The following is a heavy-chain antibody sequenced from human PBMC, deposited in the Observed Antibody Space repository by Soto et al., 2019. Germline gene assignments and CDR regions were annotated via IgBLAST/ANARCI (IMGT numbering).Heavy chain of an antibody. CDR1: GFTFSSYW. CDR2: INSDGSST. J-gene: IGHJ4*02. CDR3: ARDFPAAAGSATFDY. Sequence: GGSLRLSCAASGFTFSSYWMHWVRQAPGKGLVWVSRINSDGSSTSYADSVKGRFTISRDNAKNTLYLQMNSLRAEDTAVYYCARDFPAAAGSATFDYWGQGTLVTVSS. D-gene: IGHD6-13*01. V-gene: IGHV3-74*01.